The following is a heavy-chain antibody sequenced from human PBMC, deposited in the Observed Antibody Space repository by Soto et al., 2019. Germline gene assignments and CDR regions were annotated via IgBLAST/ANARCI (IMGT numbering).Heavy chain of an antibody. J-gene: IGHJ5*02. V-gene: IGHV4-39*01. D-gene: IGHD4-4*01. CDR1: GGSISSSSYY. CDR2: IYYSGST. CDR3: ARQLAVTTLNWFDP. Sequence: SETLSLTCTVSGGSISSSSYYWGWIRQPPGKGLEWIGSIYYSGSTYYNPSLKSRVTISVDTSKNQFSLKLSSVTAADTAVYHCARQLAVTTLNWFDPWGQGTLVTVSS.